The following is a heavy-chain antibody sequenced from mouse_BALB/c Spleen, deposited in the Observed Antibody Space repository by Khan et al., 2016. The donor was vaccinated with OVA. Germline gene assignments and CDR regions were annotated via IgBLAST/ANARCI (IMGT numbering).Heavy chain of an antibody. J-gene: IGHJ4*01. CDR3: ARDDYYGNSYRNFDHYALAY. CDR1: GYTFTDYG. D-gene: IGHD1-1*01. V-gene: IGHV9-3*02. CDR2: INPNTGET. Sequence: QIQLVQSGPELKKPGETVKISCKASGYTFTDYGMNWVKQAPGKGLKWMGWINPNTGETTYAAEFKGRFGFPLETSDRTAYLQINNLTTEDTATYVSARDDYYGNSYRNFDHYALAYWGQGTSVTVSA.